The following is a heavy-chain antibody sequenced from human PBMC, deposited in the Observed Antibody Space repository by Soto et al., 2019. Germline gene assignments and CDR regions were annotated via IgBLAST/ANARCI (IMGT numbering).Heavy chain of an antibody. J-gene: IGHJ3*02. D-gene: IGHD5-12*01. CDR3: ARDRWLQFPRDAIDI. Sequence: GGSLRLSCAASGFTFSSYSMNWVRQAPGKGLEWVSYITSSSSTIYYADSVKGRFAISRDNAKNSLYLQMNSLRGEDTAVYYCARDRWLQFPRDAIDIWGQATMVTVS. CDR1: GFTFSSYS. V-gene: IGHV3-48*01. CDR2: ITSSSSTI.